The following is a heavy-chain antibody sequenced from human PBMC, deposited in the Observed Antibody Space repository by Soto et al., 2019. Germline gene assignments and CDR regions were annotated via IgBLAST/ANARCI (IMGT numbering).Heavy chain of an antibody. CDR1: GFTFSNAW. V-gene: IGHV3-15*01. CDR2: IKSKTDGGTT. J-gene: IGHJ4*02. D-gene: IGHD5-12*01. CDR3: TTSKWLRLYYFDY. Sequence: GGSLRLSCAASGFTFSNAWMSWVRQAPGKGLEWVGRIKSKTDGGTTDYAAPVKGRFTISRDDSKNTLYLQMNSLKTEDTAVYYCTTSKWLRLYYFDYWGQGTLVTVSS.